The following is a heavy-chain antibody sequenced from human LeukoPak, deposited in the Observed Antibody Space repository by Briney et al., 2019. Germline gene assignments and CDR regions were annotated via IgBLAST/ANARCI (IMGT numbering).Heavy chain of an antibody. CDR2: IQYDGSRK. CDR1: GFTLSNAW. Sequence: GGSLRLSCAASGFTLSNAWMNWVRQAPGKGLEWVSFIQYDGSRKNYVDSVKGRFTISRDNSKNTLYLQMFSLRPEDTAVYFCAKDLILWGQGTVVTVSS. CDR3: AKDLIL. J-gene: IGHJ3*01. V-gene: IGHV3-30*02.